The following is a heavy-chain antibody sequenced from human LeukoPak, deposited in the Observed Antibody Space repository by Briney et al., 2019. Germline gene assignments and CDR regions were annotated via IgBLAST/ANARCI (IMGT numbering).Heavy chain of an antibody. V-gene: IGHV4-59*01. CDR3: ARVVYSHYWPEGMDV. CDR2: IYNSETT. J-gene: IGHJ6*02. D-gene: IGHD4-11*01. Sequence: SETLSLTCAVSGDSISSYYWSWIRQPPGKGLEWIGYIYNSETTNYNPSLESRVTISEDTSKNQLSLMLASVTAADTAVYYCARVVYSHYWPEGMDVWGQGTTVTVSS. CDR1: GDSISSYY.